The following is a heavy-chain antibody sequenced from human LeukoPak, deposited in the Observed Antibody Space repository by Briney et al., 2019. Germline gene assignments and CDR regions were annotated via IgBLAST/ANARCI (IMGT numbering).Heavy chain of an antibody. V-gene: IGHV3-7*01. CDR2: IKQDGSEK. CDR3: ARPFPSGVVSYQY. Sequence: PGGSLRLSCAASGFTFSSYWMSWVRQAPGKGLEWVANIKQDGSEKYYVDSVKGRFTISRDNAKNSLYLQMNSLRAEDTAVYYCARPFPSGVVSYQYWGQGTLVTVSS. D-gene: IGHD3-22*01. CDR1: GFTFSSYW. J-gene: IGHJ4*02.